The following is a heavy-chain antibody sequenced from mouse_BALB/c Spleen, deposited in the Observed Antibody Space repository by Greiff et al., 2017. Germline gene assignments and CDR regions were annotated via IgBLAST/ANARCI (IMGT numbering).Heavy chain of an antibody. J-gene: IGHJ4*01. CDR1: GYSFTGYF. D-gene: IGHD1-1*01. CDR2: INPYNGDT. Sequence: VQLQQSGPELVKPGASVTISCKASGYSFTGYFMNWVMQSHGKSLEWIGRINPYNGDTFYNQKFKGKATLTVDKSSSTAHMELRSLASEDSAVYYCARSHYGSSYGAMDYWGQGTSVTVSS. V-gene: IGHV1-20*02. CDR3: ARSHYGSSYGAMDY.